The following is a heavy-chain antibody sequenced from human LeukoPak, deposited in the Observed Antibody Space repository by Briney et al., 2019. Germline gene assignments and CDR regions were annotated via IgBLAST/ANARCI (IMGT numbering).Heavy chain of an antibody. J-gene: IGHJ4*02. CDR3: ARDDGFSCYSY. CDR2: INLDGSDK. Sequence: GGSLRLSCAASGFTFSTYWVTWVRQAPGKGLEWVANINLDGSDKYYVDSVKGRFTVSRDNAKNSLYLQMNSLTVEDTAVYCCARDDGFSCYSYWGQGTLVTVSS. D-gene: IGHD3/OR15-3a*01. CDR1: GFTFSTYW. V-gene: IGHV3-7*01.